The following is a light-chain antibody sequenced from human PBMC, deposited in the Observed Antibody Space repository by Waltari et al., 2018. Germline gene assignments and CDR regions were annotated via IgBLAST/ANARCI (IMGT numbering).Light chain of an antibody. CDR1: QSVSSN. CDR3: QQYNNWPRT. J-gene: IGKJ1*01. V-gene: IGKV3D-15*01. CDR2: GSS. Sequence: EIVMTQSPATLSVSPGERATLSCRASQSVSSNLAWYQQKPGQAPRLLIYGSSTRATGIPARFSGSGSGTEFTLTISSLKSEDFAVYYCQQYNNWPRTFGQGIKVEIK.